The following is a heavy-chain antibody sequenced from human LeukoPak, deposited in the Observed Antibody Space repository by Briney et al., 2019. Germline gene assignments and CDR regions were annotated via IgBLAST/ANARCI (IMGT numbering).Heavy chain of an antibody. Sequence: SQTLSLTCTVSGGSISSGGYYWSWIRQHPGKGLEWIGYIYYSGSTYYNPSLKSRVTISVDTSKNQFSLKLSSVTAADTAVYYCARASTPEPRGIAVAGIQYYYYGMDVWGQGTTVTVSS. J-gene: IGHJ6*02. CDR2: IYYSGST. CDR1: GGSISSGGYY. V-gene: IGHV4-31*03. D-gene: IGHD6-19*01. CDR3: ARASTPEPRGIAVAGIQYYYYGMDV.